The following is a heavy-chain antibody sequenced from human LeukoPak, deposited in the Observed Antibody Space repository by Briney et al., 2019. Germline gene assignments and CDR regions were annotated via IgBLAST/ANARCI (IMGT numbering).Heavy chain of an antibody. CDR2: IYSTGST. CDR1: GGSISTYY. Sequence: SETLSLTCTVSGGSISTYYWSWVRQPPGKGLEWIGYIYSTGSTNYNPSLTTRATMSVDTSKNQFSLKLSSVTAADTAVYYCARHPSAVAGKTFDCWGQGTLVTVSS. CDR3: ARHPSAVAGKTFDC. V-gene: IGHV4-59*08. D-gene: IGHD6-19*01. J-gene: IGHJ4*02.